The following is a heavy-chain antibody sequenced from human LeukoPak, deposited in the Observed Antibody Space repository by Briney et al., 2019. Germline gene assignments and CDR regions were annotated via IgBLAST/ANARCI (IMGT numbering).Heavy chain of an antibody. CDR2: ISSSSSYI. CDR1: GFTFSSYS. V-gene: IGHV3-21*01. Sequence: GGSLRLSCAASGFTFSSYSMNWVRQAPGKGLEWVSSISSSSSYIYYADSVKGRFTISRDNAKNSLYLQMNSLRAEDTAVYYCARTPRDIVVVPAATNWFDPWGQGTLVTVSS. CDR3: ARTPRDIVVVPAATNWFDP. J-gene: IGHJ5*02. D-gene: IGHD2-2*01.